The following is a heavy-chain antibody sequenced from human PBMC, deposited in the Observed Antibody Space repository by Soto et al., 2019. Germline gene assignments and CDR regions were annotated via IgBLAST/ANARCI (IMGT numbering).Heavy chain of an antibody. D-gene: IGHD7-27*01. J-gene: IGHJ4*02. CDR2: IYYSGST. CDR3: ARRWGYSFDY. Sequence: QLQLQESGPGLVKPSETLSLTCTVSGGSISSYYWGWIRRPPGKGLEWIGSIYYSGSTYYNPSLKIRVTISVDTSKNQFSLKLSSVTAADTAVHYCARRWGYSFDYWGQGTLVTVSS. CDR1: GGSISSYY. V-gene: IGHV4-39*01.